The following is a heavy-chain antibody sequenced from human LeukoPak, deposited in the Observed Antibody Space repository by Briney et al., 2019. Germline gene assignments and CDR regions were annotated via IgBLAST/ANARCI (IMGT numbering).Heavy chain of an antibody. CDR1: GGSISSNY. CDR3: ARGDCSSTSCYTRRYYFDY. J-gene: IGHJ4*02. D-gene: IGHD2-2*02. V-gene: IGHV4-59*12. Sequence: SETLSLTCTVSGGSISSNYWSWIRQPPGKGLEWIGYIYYSGSTNYNPSLKSRVTISVDRSKNQFSLKLSSVTAADTAVYYCARGDCSSTSCYTRRYYFDYWGQGTLVTVSS. CDR2: IYYSGST.